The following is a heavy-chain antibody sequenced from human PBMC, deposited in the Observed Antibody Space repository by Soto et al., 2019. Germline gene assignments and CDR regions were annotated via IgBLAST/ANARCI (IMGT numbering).Heavy chain of an antibody. CDR3: ASSGGATARDYYYYGMDV. J-gene: IGHJ6*02. CDR2: IIPIFGTA. V-gene: IGHV1-69*01. Sequence: QMQLVQSGAEVKKPGSSVKVSCKASGGTFSSYAISWVRQAPGQGLEWMGGIIPIFGTANYAQKFQGRVTITADESTSTAYMELSSLRSEDTAVYYCASSGGATARDYYYYGMDVWGQGTTVTVSS. D-gene: IGHD1-26*01. CDR1: GGTFSSYA.